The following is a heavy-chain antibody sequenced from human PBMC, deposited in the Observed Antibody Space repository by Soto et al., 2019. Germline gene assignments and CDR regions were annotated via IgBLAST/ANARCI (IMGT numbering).Heavy chain of an antibody. CDR3: ARSYSSHDAFDI. CDR2: IIPILGIA. CDR1: GGTFSSYT. J-gene: IGHJ3*02. D-gene: IGHD6-13*01. V-gene: IGHV1-69*02. Sequence: GASVKVSCKVSGGTFSSYTISWVRQAPGQGLEWMGRIIPILGIANYAQKFQGRVTITADKSTSTTYMELSSLRSEDTAVYYCARSYSSHDAFDIWGQGTMVTVSS.